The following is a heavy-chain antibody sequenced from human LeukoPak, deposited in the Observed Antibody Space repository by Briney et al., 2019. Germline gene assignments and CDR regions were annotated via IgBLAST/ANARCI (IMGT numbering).Heavy chain of an antibody. CDR2: IYGNDDK. CDR3: VHRRKVTSVDD. CDR1: GFSLTTDAVA. D-gene: IGHD2-21*02. V-gene: IGHV2-5*01. J-gene: IGHJ4*02. Sequence: GPTLVKPTQTLTLTCTFSGFSLTTDAVAVGWVRQPPGKALEWLTFIYGNDDKRYRPSLNSRLTITKDTSKSQLVLTMTDMDSVDTATYYCVHRRKVTSVDDWGEGTLVTVSS.